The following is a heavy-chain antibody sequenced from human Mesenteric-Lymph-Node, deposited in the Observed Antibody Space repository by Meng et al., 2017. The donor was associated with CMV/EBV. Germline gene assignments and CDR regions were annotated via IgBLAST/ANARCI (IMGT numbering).Heavy chain of an antibody. CDR2: INSDGSST. Sequence: SCAASGFTFSSYWMHWVRQAPGKGLVWVSRINSDGSSTSYADSVKGRFTISRDNAKNTLYLQMNSLRAEDTAVYYCARGGRWAPYGMDVWGQGTTVTVSS. D-gene: IGHD5-24*01. J-gene: IGHJ6*02. CDR3: ARGGRWAPYGMDV. V-gene: IGHV3-74*01. CDR1: GFTFSSYW.